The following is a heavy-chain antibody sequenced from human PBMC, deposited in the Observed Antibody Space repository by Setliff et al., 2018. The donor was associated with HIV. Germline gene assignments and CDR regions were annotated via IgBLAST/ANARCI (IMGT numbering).Heavy chain of an antibody. V-gene: IGHV1-18*01. CDR2: ISGHNGVT. J-gene: IGHJ4*02. Sequence: ASVKVSCKPSGYTFATYDINWVRQAAGQGLEWMGGISGHNGVTKYPQKFQGRVTMTTDTSTNTAYMELRSLTSDDTAMYYCARDGFRAGYSSGWSDYWGQGTLVTVSS. D-gene: IGHD6-19*01. CDR3: ARDGFRAGYSSGWSDY. CDR1: GYTFATYD.